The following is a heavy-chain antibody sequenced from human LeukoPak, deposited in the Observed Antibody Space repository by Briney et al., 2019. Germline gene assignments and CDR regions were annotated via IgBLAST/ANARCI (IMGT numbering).Heavy chain of an antibody. CDR2: IIPIFGTA. CDR1: GYTFTSYY. V-gene: IGHV1-69*13. Sequence: ASVKVSCKASGYTFTSYYMHWVRQAPGQGLEWMGGIIPIFGTANYAQKFQGRVTITADESTSTAYMELSSLRSEDTAVYYCARVGGEVTMTTVTTFGGGYNAFDYWGQGTLVTVSS. D-gene: IGHD4-17*01. J-gene: IGHJ4*02. CDR3: ARVGGEVTMTTVTTFGGGYNAFDY.